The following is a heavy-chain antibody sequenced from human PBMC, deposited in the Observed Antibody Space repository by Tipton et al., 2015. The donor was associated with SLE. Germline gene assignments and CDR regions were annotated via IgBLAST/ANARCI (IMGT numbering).Heavy chain of an antibody. CDR3: ASLHSSGYHRIFDY. J-gene: IGHJ4*02. CDR2: ISYSGST. Sequence: TLSLTCAVYGGSFSGYYWSWIRQHPGKGLEWIAYISYSGSTNYNPSLKSRVTISVDTSKNQFSLKLSSVTAADTAVYYCASLHSSGYHRIFDYWGQGTLVTVSS. CDR1: GGSFSGYY. D-gene: IGHD3-22*01. V-gene: IGHV4-59*01.